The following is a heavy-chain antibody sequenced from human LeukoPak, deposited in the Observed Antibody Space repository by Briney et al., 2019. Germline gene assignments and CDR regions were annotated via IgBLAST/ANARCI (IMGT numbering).Heavy chain of an antibody. Sequence: PGGSVRLSCAASGFTFSGSAIQWVRQSSGIGLEWVGQIDKKDKGYATATAYAASVKGRFTISRDDSINTAYLQMKSLKTEDTALYYCTRDSGTYNWFDPWGQGTLVTVSS. CDR3: TRDSGTYNWFDP. V-gene: IGHV3-73*01. CDR1: GFTFSGSA. J-gene: IGHJ5*02. D-gene: IGHD1-26*01. CDR2: IDKKDKGYATAT.